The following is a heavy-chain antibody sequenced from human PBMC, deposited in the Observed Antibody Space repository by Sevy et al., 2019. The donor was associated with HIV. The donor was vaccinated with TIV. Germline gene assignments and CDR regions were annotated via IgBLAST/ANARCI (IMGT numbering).Heavy chain of an antibody. D-gene: IGHD6-13*01. Sequence: GGSLRLSCVASGFTLNNYWMHWVRQAPGKGLEWEANINQDGGVTYYVDSVRSRFTISRDNGRNLVFLQMNSLRVDDTALYFCVRAIAKDGSFWGQGTLVTVSS. CDR3: VRAIAKDGSF. CDR1: GFTLNNYW. CDR2: INQDGGVT. J-gene: IGHJ4*02. V-gene: IGHV3-7*01.